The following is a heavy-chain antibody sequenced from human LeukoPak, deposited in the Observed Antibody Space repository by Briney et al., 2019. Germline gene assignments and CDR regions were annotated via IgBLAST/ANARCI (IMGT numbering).Heavy chain of an antibody. D-gene: IGHD1-26*01. Sequence: SETLSLTCTVSGGSISNYYWSWIRQPPGKGLEWLGYIYYSGSTNYNPSLKSRVTISVDTSKNQFSLKLRSVTAADTAVYYCARAPRGRIVGAASPFDYWGQGTLVTVSS. CDR2: IYYSGST. V-gene: IGHV4-59*01. CDR1: GGSISNYY. CDR3: ARAPRGRIVGAASPFDY. J-gene: IGHJ4*02.